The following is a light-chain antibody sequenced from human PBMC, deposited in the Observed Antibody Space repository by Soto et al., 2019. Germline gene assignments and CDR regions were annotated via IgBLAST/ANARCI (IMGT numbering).Light chain of an antibody. Sequence: DVQMTQSPSTLSASVGDRVTITCRASQSIGDWLAWFQQKPGRAPKLLIYKASSLESGVPSPFSGSASGTEFTLTISSLQPDDFATYYCQQYYDYSWTFGQGTKVDIK. CDR2: KAS. CDR1: QSIGDW. V-gene: IGKV1-5*03. CDR3: QQYYDYSWT. J-gene: IGKJ1*01.